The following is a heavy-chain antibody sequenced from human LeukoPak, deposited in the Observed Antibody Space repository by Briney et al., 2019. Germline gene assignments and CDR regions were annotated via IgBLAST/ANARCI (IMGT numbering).Heavy chain of an antibody. J-gene: IGHJ4*02. CDR2: ISYDGTNK. D-gene: IGHD3-10*01. Sequence: QAGGSLRLSCAASGFTFSSYGMHWVRQAPGKGLEWVAVISYDGTNKYYADSVKGRFTISRDNSKNTLYLQMNSLRAEDTAVYYCAKDPITAVRGVIGYYFDYWGQGTLVTVSS. CDR1: GFTFSSYG. V-gene: IGHV3-30*18. CDR3: AKDPITAVRGVIGYYFDY.